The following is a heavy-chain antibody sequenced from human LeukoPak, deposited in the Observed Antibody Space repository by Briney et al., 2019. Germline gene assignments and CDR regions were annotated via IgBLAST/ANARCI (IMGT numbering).Heavy chain of an antibody. CDR2: VSQWNT. CDR1: GGSININY. J-gene: IGHJ4*02. D-gene: IGHD1-14*01. Sequence: SETLSLTCTVSGGSININYWSWIRQPAGKGLEWIGRVSQWNTNYNPSLKSRVSMSVQASRNQFSLRLNSATAADTAVYYCARQGSDNHFDSWGPGTLVTVSS. V-gene: IGHV4-4*07. CDR3: ARQGSDNHFDS.